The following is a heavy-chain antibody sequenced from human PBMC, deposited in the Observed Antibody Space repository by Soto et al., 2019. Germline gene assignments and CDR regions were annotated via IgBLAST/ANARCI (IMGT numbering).Heavy chain of an antibody. V-gene: IGHV5-51*01. CDR2: IYPGDSDT. CDR1: GYSFSTYW. J-gene: IGHJ4*02. CDR3: SRHSLATQPGDY. Sequence: GESLKISCKASGYSFSTYWIAWVRQRPGKGLDWMGIIYPGDSDTRYSPSFQGQVTISVDNSNDTAYLEWTTLRASDSAMYYCSRHSLATQPGDYWGQGTRVTVSS. D-gene: IGHD5-12*01.